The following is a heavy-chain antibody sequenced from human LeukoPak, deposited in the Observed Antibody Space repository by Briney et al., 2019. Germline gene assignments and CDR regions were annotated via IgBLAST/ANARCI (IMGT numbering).Heavy chain of an antibody. CDR2: INPNSGGT. D-gene: IGHD6-6*01. Sequence: GASVKVSCKASGYTFTGYYMHWVRQAPGQGLEWMGWINPNSGGTNYAQKFQGRVTMARDTSISTAYMELSRLRSDDTAVYYCGLSSEGVNWFDPWGQGTLVTVCS. J-gene: IGHJ5*02. CDR1: GYTFTGYY. CDR3: GLSSEGVNWFDP. V-gene: IGHV1-2*02.